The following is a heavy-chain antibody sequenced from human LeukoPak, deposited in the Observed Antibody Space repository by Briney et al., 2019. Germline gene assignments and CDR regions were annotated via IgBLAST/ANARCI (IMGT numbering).Heavy chain of an antibody. D-gene: IGHD4-23*01. CDR1: GFTFSSYW. CDR3: ARATVVTPFDY. CDR2: IKTDGSST. J-gene: IGHJ4*02. V-gene: IGHV3-74*01. Sequence: GGSLRLSCAASGFTFSSYWMHWVRQAPGKGLVWVSRIKTDGSSTNYADSVKGRFTISRDNAKNSLYLQMNSLRAEDTAVYYCARATVVTPFDYWGQGTLVTVSS.